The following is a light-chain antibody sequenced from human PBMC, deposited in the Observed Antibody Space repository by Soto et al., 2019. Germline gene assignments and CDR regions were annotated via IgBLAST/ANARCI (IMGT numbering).Light chain of an antibody. CDR1: SSNIGSNT. CDR3: AAWDDSLNGPV. V-gene: IGLV1-44*01. CDR2: SNN. Sequence: QSVLTQPPSASGTPGQRGTISCSGSSSNIGSNTVNWYQQLPGTAPKLLIYSNNQRPSGVPDRCSGSKSGTSASLAISGLQSEDEADYYCAAWDDSLNGPVFGGGTKLTVL. J-gene: IGLJ2*01.